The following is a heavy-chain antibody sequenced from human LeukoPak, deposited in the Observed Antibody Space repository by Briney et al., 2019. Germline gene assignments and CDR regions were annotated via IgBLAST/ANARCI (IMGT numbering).Heavy chain of an antibody. CDR1: GASVSSYY. CDR2: LSHSGSS. V-gene: IGHV4-59*02. D-gene: IGHD2-2*01. Sequence: SETLSLTCTVSGASVSSYYWSWIRQPPGRGLEWIGYLSHSGSSDSNPSLKSRVTILVDTSKNQFSLKLTSVTAADTAVYYCARARYANTWYAFDIWGQGTMSPSLQ. J-gene: IGHJ3*02. CDR3: ARARYANTWYAFDI.